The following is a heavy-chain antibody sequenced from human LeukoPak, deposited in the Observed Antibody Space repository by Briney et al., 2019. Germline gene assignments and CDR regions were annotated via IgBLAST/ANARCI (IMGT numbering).Heavy chain of an antibody. J-gene: IGHJ4*02. CDR3: ARVRWGGLYYFDY. CDR1: GFTFSSYW. V-gene: IGHV3-74*01. CDR2: INSDGRST. D-gene: IGHD3-16*01. Sequence: GGSLRLSCAASGFTFSSYWMHWVRQAPGKGLVGVSRINSDGRSTNYADSVKGRFTISRDNTKNTLYLQMNSLRAEDTAVYYCARVRWGGLYYFDYWGQGTLVTVSS.